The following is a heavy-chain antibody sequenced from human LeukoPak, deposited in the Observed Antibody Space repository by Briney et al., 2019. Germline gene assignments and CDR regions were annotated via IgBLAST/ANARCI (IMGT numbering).Heavy chain of an antibody. D-gene: IGHD2-15*01. V-gene: IGHV1-18*04. Sequence: ASVKVSCKASGYTITSYGISWVRQAPGQGLEWMGWISAYNGNTNYAQKLQGRVTMTTDTSTSTAYMELRSLRSDDTAVYYCARSYCSGGSCYPILDFDYWGQGTLVTVSS. CDR3: ARSYCSGGSCYPILDFDY. CDR2: ISAYNGNT. CDR1: GYTITSYG. J-gene: IGHJ4*02.